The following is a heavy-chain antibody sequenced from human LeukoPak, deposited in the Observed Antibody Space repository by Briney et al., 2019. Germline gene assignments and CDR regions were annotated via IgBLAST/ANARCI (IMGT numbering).Heavy chain of an antibody. CDR3: TTDREVTPDFDY. Sequence: GGSLRLSCAASGFTFSNAWMSWVRQAPGMGLEWVGRIKSKTDGGTTDYAAPVKGRFTISRDDSKNTLYLQMNSLKTEDTAVYYCTTDREVTPDFDYWGQGTLVTVSS. CDR1: GFTFSNAW. J-gene: IGHJ4*02. V-gene: IGHV3-15*01. D-gene: IGHD2-21*02. CDR2: IKSKTDGGTT.